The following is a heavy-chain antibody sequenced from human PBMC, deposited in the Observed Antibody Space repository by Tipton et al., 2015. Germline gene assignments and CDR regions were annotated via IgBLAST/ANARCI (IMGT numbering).Heavy chain of an antibody. Sequence: GLVKPSETLSLTCNVSTNYSINYEFFYWAWIRQAPGRGLEWIGDIYFRGTTHYNRSLKSRLTISIDPSKGQFSLNLASVTAADTAVYYCARVVFQYAGGRGPFDSWGQGTLVTVPS. CDR3: ARVVFQYAGGRGPFDS. V-gene: IGHV4-61*05. CDR2: IYFRGTT. CDR1: TNYSINYEFFY. D-gene: IGHD2-8*01. J-gene: IGHJ4*02.